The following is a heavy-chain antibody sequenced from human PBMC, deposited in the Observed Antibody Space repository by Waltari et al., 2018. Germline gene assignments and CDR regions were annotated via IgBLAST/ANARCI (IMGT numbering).Heavy chain of an antibody. V-gene: IGHV4-39*01. J-gene: IGHJ3*02. CDR1: GGSISSSSYY. CDR3: ARRPTYAAAFDI. Sequence: QLQLQESGPGLVKPSETLSLTCTVSGGSISSSSYYLGWIRQPPGKGLEWIGSIYYSGSTSSNPSLKSRVTISVDTSKNQFSLKLSSVTAADTAVYYCARRPTYAAAFDIWGQGTMVTVSS. D-gene: IGHD4-17*01. CDR2: IYYSGST.